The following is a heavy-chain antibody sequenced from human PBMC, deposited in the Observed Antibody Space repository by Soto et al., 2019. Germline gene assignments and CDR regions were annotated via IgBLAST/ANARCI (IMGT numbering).Heavy chain of an antibody. CDR3: AKDRYLELWLQGHFDY. Sequence: GGSLRLSCEASGFTFSSYAMSWVRQAPGKGLEWVSAISGSGGSTYYADSVKGRFTISRDNAKNTLYLQMNSLRAEDTAVYYWAKDRYLELWLQGHFDYWGQGTLVTVSS. V-gene: IGHV3-23*01. D-gene: IGHD1-7*01. CDR2: ISGSGGST. J-gene: IGHJ4*02. CDR1: GFTFSSYA.